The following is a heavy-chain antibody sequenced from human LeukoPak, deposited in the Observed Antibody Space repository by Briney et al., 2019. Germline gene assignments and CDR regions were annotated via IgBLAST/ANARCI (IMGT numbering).Heavy chain of an antibody. CDR2: FYHSGST. D-gene: IGHD6-19*01. CDR3: ARHGHSSAWWIPDY. J-gene: IGHJ4*02. CDR1: DYSISSGYY. Sequence: SETLSLTCAVSDYSISSGYYWGWIRQPPGKGLEWIGSFYHSGSTYYNASLKSRVTISVDTSKNQFSLKMSSVTASDTAVYYRARHGHSSAWWIPDYWGQGTLVTVSS. V-gene: IGHV4-38-2*01.